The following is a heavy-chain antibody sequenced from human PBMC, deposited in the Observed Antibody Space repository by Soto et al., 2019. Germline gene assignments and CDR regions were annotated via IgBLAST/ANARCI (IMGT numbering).Heavy chain of an antibody. V-gene: IGHV1-69*01. Sequence: GGPVKVSCKASGGTFRSYAISWVRQAPGQGLEWMGGIIPIFGTANYAQKFQGRVTITADESTSTAYMELSSLRSEDTAVYYCARDTYLAWFDPWGQGTLVTVSS. CDR1: GGTFRSYA. CDR2: IIPIFGTA. J-gene: IGHJ5*02. CDR3: ARDTYLAWFDP.